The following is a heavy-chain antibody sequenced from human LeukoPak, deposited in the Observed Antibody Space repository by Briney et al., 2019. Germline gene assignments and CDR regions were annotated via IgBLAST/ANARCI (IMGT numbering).Heavy chain of an antibody. CDR2: IYISGTP. Sequence: SETLSLTCSVSGDSISSYNWTCIRQPAGKGLEWIGRIYISGTPNYNPSLRGRVTMSIDTSMNQFSLKLTSVTAADTAVYYCAREKITTITTIVYCGQGTLVTVSS. CDR3: AREKITTITTIVY. CDR1: GDSISSYN. V-gene: IGHV4-4*07. D-gene: IGHD4-11*01. J-gene: IGHJ4*02.